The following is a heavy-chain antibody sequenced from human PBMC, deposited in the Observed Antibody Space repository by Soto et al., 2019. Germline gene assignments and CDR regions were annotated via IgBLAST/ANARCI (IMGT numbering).Heavy chain of an antibody. CDR3: AHTDDDGDYVPSY. V-gene: IGHV3-23*01. CDR2: ISGSGGST. CDR1: GFTFSSYA. D-gene: IGHD4-17*01. J-gene: IGHJ4*02. Sequence: EVQLLESGGGLVQPGGSLRLSCAASGFTFSSYAMSWVRQAPGKGLEWVSAISGSGGSTYYADSVKGRFTISRDNSKNALYLQMNSLRAEDTAVYYCAHTDDDGDYVPSYWGQGTLVTVSS.